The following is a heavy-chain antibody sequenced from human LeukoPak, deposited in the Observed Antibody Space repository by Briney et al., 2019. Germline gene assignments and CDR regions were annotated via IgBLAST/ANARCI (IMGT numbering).Heavy chain of an antibody. CDR1: GFTVSSNY. J-gene: IGHJ3*01. V-gene: IGHV3-66*01. CDR3: ARAVDIVATTTFDL. D-gene: IGHD5-12*01. Sequence: PGGSLRLSCAASGFTVSSNYMSWVRQAPGKGLEWVSVLYTGGTTYYADSVKGRFTISKDNSKNAVYLDTNSLRAEDTAVYYCARAVDIVATTTFDLWGQGTMVTVSS. CDR2: LYTGGTT.